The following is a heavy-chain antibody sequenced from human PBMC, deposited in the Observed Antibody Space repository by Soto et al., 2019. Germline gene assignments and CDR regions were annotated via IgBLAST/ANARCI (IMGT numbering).Heavy chain of an antibody. Sequence: EVQLVESGGGLVQPGGSLRLSCAASGFTLSDHYMDWVRQAPGKGLEWVGRIRNKANSYTTEYAASVKGRFTVLSDDSMNSLFLQMNSLKPEDSAVYYCVRTSHYGSGTWNFDSWGQGTLVTVSS. V-gene: IGHV3-72*01. CDR2: IRNKANSYTT. D-gene: IGHD3-10*01. J-gene: IGHJ4*02. CDR3: VRTSHYGSGTWNFDS. CDR1: GFTLSDHY.